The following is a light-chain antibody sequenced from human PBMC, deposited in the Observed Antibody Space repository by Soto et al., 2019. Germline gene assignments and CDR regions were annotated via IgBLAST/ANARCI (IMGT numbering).Light chain of an antibody. CDR1: SSDLGGYNF. V-gene: IGLV2-14*01. CDR3: SSYTSSSTRV. CDR2: DVS. J-gene: IGLJ3*02. Sequence: QSALTQPASASGSPGQSITISCTGTSSDLGGYNFVSWYQQHPGKAPKLMIYDVSNRPSGVSNRFSGSKSGNTASLTISGLQAEDEADYYCSSYTSSSTRVFGVGTKLTFL.